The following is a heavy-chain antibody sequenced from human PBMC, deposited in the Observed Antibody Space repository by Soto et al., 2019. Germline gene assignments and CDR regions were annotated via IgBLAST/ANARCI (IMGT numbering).Heavy chain of an antibody. CDR1: GGSISSGGYY. D-gene: IGHD3-10*01. J-gene: IGHJ5*02. Sequence: QVQLQESGPGLVKPSQTLSLTCTVSGGSISSGGYYWSWIRQHPGKGLEWIGYIHYSGSTYYNPSLKSRVTISVDTSKNQFSLKLSSVTAADTAVYYCARRAERFVVWFDPWGQGTLVTVSS. CDR3: ARRAERFVVWFDP. CDR2: IHYSGST. V-gene: IGHV4-31*03.